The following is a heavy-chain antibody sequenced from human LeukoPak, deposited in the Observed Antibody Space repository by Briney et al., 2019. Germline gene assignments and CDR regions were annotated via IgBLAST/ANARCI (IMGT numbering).Heavy chain of an antibody. CDR2: IKSKTDGGTT. V-gene: IGHV3-15*01. CDR1: GFTFRNAW. CDR3: TLPWGSGSYYDY. Sequence: GGSLRLSCAASGFTFRNAWLNWVRDAPGKGLERVGHIKSKTDGGTTDYAAPVKGRFTISRDDSKNTLFLQMNSLKTEDTAVYYCTLPWGSGSYYDYWGQGTLVTVSS. D-gene: IGHD3-10*01. J-gene: IGHJ4*02.